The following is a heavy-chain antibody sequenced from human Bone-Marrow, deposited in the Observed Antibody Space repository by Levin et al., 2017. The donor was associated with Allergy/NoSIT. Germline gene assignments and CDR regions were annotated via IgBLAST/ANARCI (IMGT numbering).Heavy chain of an antibody. J-gene: IGHJ6*02. V-gene: IGHV3-33*01. Sequence: GGSLRLSCAASGFIFSSFDMHWVRQAPGKGLEWVAVIWYDGNGKHYSDSVKGRFTISRDDSKSTLYLQMNSLRAEDTAVYYCARDGETAMDVDGMDVWGQGTTVTVSS. CDR2: IWYDGNGK. D-gene: IGHD5-18*01. CDR1: GFIFSSFD. CDR3: ARDGETAMDVDGMDV.